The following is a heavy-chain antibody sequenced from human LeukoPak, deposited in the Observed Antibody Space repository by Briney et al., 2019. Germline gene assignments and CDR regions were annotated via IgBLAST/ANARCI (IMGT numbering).Heavy chain of an antibody. D-gene: IGHD4-11*01. CDR3: ARDDYSNDGTFVDY. V-gene: IGHV4-38-2*02. Sequence: SETLSLTCTVSGYSISSGYYWGWIRQPPGKGLEWIGSIYHSGSTYYNPSLKSRVTISVDTSKNQFSLKLSSVTAADTAVYYCARDDYSNDGTFVDYWGQGTLVTVSS. CDR1: GYSISSGYY. CDR2: IYHSGST. J-gene: IGHJ4*02.